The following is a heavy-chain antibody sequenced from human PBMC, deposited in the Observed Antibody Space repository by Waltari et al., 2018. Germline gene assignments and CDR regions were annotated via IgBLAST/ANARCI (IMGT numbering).Heavy chain of an antibody. D-gene: IGHD1-26*01. J-gene: IGHJ4*02. CDR3: ARDWEGDRPNFDY. Sequence: EVQLVESGGGLVQPGGSLRLSCVASGFTFNTFWMSWVCKGPGKGLEWVTDIKQDGSDTYYADSVKGRFTVSRDNAKNSLYLQMNSLRVEDTAVYYCARDWEGDRPNFDYWGQGTLVTVSS. V-gene: IGHV3-7*04. CDR2: IKQDGSDT. CDR1: GFTFNTFW.